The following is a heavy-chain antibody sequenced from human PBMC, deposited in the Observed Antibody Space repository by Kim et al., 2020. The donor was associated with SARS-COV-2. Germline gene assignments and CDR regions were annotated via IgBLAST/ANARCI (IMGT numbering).Heavy chain of an antibody. CDR1: GGSISSYY. D-gene: IGHD3-9*01. Sequence: SETLSLTCTVSGGSISSYYWSWIRQPPGKGLEWIGYIYYSGSTNYNPSLKSRVTISVDTSKNQFSLKLSSVTAADTAVYYCARVHFVPGNYDILTGYYKTNWYFDLWGRGTLVTVSS. CDR3: ARVHFVPGNYDILTGYYKTNWYFDL. CDR2: IYYSGST. V-gene: IGHV4-59*01. J-gene: IGHJ2*01.